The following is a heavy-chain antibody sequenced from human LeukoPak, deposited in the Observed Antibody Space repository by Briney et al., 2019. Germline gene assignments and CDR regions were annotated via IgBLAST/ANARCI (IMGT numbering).Heavy chain of an antibody. V-gene: IGHV1-2*02. CDR2: INLNSGGT. CDR1: GYTFNAYN. Sequence: ASVKVSCKASGYTFNAYNMHWVRQAPGQGLEWMGWINLNSGGTNYAQKFQGRVTLTRDTSISTAYMELSSLRSDDTAVYYCARDVGYFDYWGQGTLVTVSS. J-gene: IGHJ4*02. CDR3: ARDVGYFDY.